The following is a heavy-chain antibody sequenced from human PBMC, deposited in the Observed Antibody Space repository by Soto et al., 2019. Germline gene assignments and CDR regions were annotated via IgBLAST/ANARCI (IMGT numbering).Heavy chain of an antibody. Sequence: SQTLSLTCTVSGGSISSYYWSWIRQPPGKGLEWIGYIYYSGSTNYNPSLKSRVNISVDTSKNKFSLKLSSVTAADTAVYYCARTARRLRDHYFDYWGQGTLVTVSS. D-gene: IGHD5-12*01. CDR2: IYYSGST. V-gene: IGHV4-59*01. CDR1: GGSISSYY. J-gene: IGHJ4*02. CDR3: ARTARRLRDHYFDY.